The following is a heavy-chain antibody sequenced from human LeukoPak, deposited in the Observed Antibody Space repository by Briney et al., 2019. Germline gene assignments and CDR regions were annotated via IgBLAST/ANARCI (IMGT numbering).Heavy chain of an antibody. D-gene: IGHD4-17*01. CDR3: ARTTTPTTVTRNAFDI. J-gene: IGHJ3*02. CDR2: INHSGST. Sequence: SETLSLTCAVYGGSFSGYYWSWIRQPPGKGLEWIGEINHSGSTNYNPSLKSRVTISVDTSKNQFSLKLSSVTAADTAVYYCARTTTPTTVTRNAFDIWGQGTMVTVSS. CDR1: GGSFSGYY. V-gene: IGHV4-34*01.